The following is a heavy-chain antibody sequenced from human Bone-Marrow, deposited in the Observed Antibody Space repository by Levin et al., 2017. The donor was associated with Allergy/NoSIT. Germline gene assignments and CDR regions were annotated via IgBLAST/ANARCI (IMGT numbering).Heavy chain of an antibody. Sequence: PGASVKVSCKASGGTLGNYAINWLRQAPGQRLEWMGGIIPIFGVANYAQTFQGRVTITADESTKTGYMELNNLSTEDIAIDDCARGEGNRNFGSWGQGTLVTVSS. V-gene: IGHV1-69*13. CDR2: IIPIFGVA. CDR1: GGTLGNYA. J-gene: IGHJ4*02. D-gene: IGHD1-14*01. CDR3: ARGEGNRNFGS.